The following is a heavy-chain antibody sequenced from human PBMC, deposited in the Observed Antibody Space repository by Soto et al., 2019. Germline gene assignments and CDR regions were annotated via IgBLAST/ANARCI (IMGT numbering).Heavy chain of an antibody. D-gene: IGHD6-6*01. CDR3: ARGSGVAAPRVGFDY. Sequence: QVQLVESGGGVVQPGRSLRLSCAASGFTFSSYGMHWVRQAPGKGLEWVAVIWYDGSNKYYADSVKGRFTISRDNSKNTLYLQMNSLRAEDTAVYYCARGSGVAAPRVGFDYWGQGTLVTVSS. V-gene: IGHV3-33*01. CDR2: IWYDGSNK. CDR1: GFTFSSYG. J-gene: IGHJ4*02.